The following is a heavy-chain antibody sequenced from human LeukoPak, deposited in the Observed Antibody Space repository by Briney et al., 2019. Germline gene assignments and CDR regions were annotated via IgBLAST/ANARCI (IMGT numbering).Heavy chain of an antibody. Sequence: ASVKVSCKVSGYTLTELSMHWVRQAPGKGLEWMGGFDPEDGETIYAQKFQGRVTMTEDTSTDTAYMELSSLRSEYTAVYYCATGDIVVVPADTLDYWGQGTLVTVSS. J-gene: IGHJ4*02. CDR1: GYTLTELS. CDR2: FDPEDGET. V-gene: IGHV1-24*01. D-gene: IGHD2-2*01. CDR3: ATGDIVVVPADTLDY.